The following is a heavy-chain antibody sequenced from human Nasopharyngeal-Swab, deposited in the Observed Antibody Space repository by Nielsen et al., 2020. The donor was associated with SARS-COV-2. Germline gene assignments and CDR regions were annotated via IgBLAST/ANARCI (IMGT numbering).Heavy chain of an antibody. Sequence: LSCAISGDSVSNDRAARSWIRQSPSRGLEWLGRTWYRSKWNYDYATSLSGRLTVSPDTAKNQFSLHLNSLTPDDTAVYYCARIQQQLPGIVWGQGTMVIVSS. CDR3: ARIQQQLPGIV. D-gene: IGHD6-13*01. J-gene: IGHJ3*01. V-gene: IGHV6-1*01. CDR2: TWYRSKWNY. CDR1: GDSVSNDRAA.